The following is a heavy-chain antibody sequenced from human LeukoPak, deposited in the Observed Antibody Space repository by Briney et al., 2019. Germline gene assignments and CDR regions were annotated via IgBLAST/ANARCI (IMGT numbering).Heavy chain of an antibody. CDR3: AKVVGVRLLWFGSGGFDY. J-gene: IGHJ4*02. CDR1: GFTFSSYG. V-gene: IGHV3-30*18. Sequence: PGRSLRLSCAASGFTFSSYGMHWVRQAPGKGLEWVAIISYDGSNKYYADSVKGRFTISRDNSKNTLYLQMNSLRAEDTAVYYCAKVVGVRLLWFGSGGFDYWGQGTLVTVSS. D-gene: IGHD3-10*01. CDR2: ISYDGSNK.